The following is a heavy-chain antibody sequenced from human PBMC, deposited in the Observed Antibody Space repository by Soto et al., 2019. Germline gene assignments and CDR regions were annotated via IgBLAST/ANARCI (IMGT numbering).Heavy chain of an antibody. CDR3: ARGRGDDYNPDYYFDY. Sequence: QVQLVQSGAEVETPGSSVTLSCKASGGTFSSYAISWLRQAPGHGLEWLGGIIPIFGTANYAQKFQGRVTSTADESTSTAYRELGSLRSEDTAVYYCARGRGDDYNPDYYFDYCGQGTLVIVSS. CDR1: GGTFSSYA. CDR2: IIPIFGTA. V-gene: IGHV1-69*01. D-gene: IGHD4-4*01. J-gene: IGHJ4*02.